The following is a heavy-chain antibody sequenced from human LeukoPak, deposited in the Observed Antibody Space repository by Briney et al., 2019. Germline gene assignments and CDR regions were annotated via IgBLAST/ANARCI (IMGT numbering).Heavy chain of an antibody. J-gene: IGHJ6*02. CDR3: ARDPRTTGKSNYGMDA. CDR1: GITVSSNY. Sequence: PGGSLRLSCAASGITVSSNYMSWVRQPPGKGLEWVSIIYSGVTTYYADSVQGRFTISRDNSKNTVYLQMNSLRVEDTAVYYCARDPRTTGKSNYGMDAWGQGTTVTVSS. D-gene: IGHD4-17*01. CDR2: IYSGVTT. V-gene: IGHV3-53*01.